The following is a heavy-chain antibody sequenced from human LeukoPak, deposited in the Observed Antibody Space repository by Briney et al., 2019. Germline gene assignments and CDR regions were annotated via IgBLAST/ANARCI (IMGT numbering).Heavy chain of an antibody. CDR1: GYTFTDYY. CDR3: ARGQWELLDEDYFDY. V-gene: IGHV1-2*02. D-gene: IGHD1-26*01. J-gene: IGHJ4*02. Sequence: ASVKVSCKASGYTFTDYYMHWVRQAPGQGLEWMGWINPNSGGTNYAQKFQGRVTMTRDTSISTAYMELSRLRSDDTAVYYCARGQWELLDEDYFDYWGQGTLVTVSS. CDR2: INPNSGGT.